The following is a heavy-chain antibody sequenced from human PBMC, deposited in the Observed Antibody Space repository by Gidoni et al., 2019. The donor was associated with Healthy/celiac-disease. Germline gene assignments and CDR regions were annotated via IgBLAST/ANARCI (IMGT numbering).Heavy chain of an antibody. CDR3: ALPPFCSGGSCYSGDFQH. V-gene: IGHV1-69*01. CDR2: VIPIFGTA. CDR1: GATSSSYA. Sequence: QVQLVQSAAEVKKPGSSVKLSCKASGATSSSYAVSWVRMAPGHGPEWLGGVIPIFGTANYAQNFQGRVTITADESTSTAYMELSSLRSEDTAVYYFALPPFCSGGSCYSGDFQHWGQGTLVTVSS. D-gene: IGHD2-15*01. J-gene: IGHJ1*01.